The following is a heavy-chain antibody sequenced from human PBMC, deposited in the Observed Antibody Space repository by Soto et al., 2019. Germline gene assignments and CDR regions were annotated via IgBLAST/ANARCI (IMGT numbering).Heavy chain of an antibody. CDR3: ARHVGGSSLFDP. D-gene: IGHD1-26*01. Sequence: SETLSLTCTVSGGSISTNNYYWGWIRQPPGKGPEWIGSIYYTGSTYYIPSLKSRVTISIDTSTNQFSVRPSSVTAADTAIYYCARHVGGSSLFDPWGPGTLVTVSS. CDR2: IYYTGST. V-gene: IGHV4-39*01. J-gene: IGHJ5*02. CDR1: GGSISTNNYY.